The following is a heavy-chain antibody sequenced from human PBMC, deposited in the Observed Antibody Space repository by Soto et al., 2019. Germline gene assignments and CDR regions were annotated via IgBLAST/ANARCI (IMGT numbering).Heavy chain of an antibody. CDR1: GYTFTSYD. Sequence: ASVKVSCKASGYTFTSYDINWVRQATGQGLEWMGWMNPNSGNTGYAQKFQGRVTMTRNTSISTAYMELSSLRSEDTAVYYCARPIAVAGRRYFQHWSQGTLVTVSS. J-gene: IGHJ1*01. CDR2: MNPNSGNT. V-gene: IGHV1-8*01. CDR3: ARPIAVAGRRYFQH. D-gene: IGHD6-19*01.